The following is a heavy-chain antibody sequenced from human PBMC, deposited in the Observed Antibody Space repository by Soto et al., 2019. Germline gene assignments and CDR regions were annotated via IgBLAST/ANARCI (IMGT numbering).Heavy chain of an antibody. D-gene: IGHD4-17*01. Sequence: LRLSCAASGFTFSSYAMNWVRQAPGKGLEWVSAISGSGGSTYYADSVKGRFTISRDNSKNTLYLQMNSLRAEDTAVYYCAKAYFGDYSGWFDPWGQGTLVTVSS. J-gene: IGHJ5*02. CDR2: ISGSGGST. CDR3: AKAYFGDYSGWFDP. V-gene: IGHV3-23*01. CDR1: GFTFSSYA.